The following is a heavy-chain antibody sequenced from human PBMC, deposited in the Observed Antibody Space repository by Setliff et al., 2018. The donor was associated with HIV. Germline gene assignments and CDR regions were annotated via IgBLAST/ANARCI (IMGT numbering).Heavy chain of an antibody. CDR1: GYTFTSYA. CDR3: AGSGAVAALWAFDI. J-gene: IGHJ3*02. Sequence: RASVKVSCKASGYTFTSYAMHWVRQAPGQRLEWMGWINAGNGNTKYSQKFQGRVTITRDTSASTAYMELSSLRSEDTAVYYCAGSGAVAALWAFDIWGQGTMVTVSS. V-gene: IGHV1-3*01. D-gene: IGHD6-19*01. CDR2: INAGNGNT.